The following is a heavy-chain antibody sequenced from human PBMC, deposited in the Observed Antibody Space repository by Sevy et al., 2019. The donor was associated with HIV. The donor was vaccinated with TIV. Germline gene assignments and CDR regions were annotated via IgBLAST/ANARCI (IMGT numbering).Heavy chain of an antibody. Sequence: GGSLRLSCTASGFTFSNHGMHWVRQAPGKGPEWVAIIWYDGSNIYYADSAKGRFTISRDNSRNKLYLQMYDLRPEDTAVYYCVRESSHDFWSGYWGYLDCWGQGTLVTVSS. CDR2: IWYDGSNI. D-gene: IGHD3-3*01. CDR1: GFTFSNHG. J-gene: IGHJ4*02. V-gene: IGHV3-33*01. CDR3: VRESSHDFWSGYWGYLDC.